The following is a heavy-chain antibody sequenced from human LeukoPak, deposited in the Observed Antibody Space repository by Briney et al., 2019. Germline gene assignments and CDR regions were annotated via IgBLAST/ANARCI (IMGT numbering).Heavy chain of an antibody. J-gene: IGHJ4*02. CDR1: GFTFSSFS. V-gene: IGHV3-74*01. Sequence: PGGSLRLSCAASGFTFSSFSMIWVRQAPRKGLVWVSRISTDGYTADYADFVQGRFTASRDNTKNTWSLEMNSLRAEDTAVYYCVVGGSPGYWGQGTLVTVSS. CDR2: ISTDGYTA. CDR3: VVGGSPGY. D-gene: IGHD2-15*01.